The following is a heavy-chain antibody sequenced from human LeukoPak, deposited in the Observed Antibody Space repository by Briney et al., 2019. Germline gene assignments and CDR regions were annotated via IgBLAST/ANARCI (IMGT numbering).Heavy chain of an antibody. CDR3: ARDLDYGGNPGGGY. J-gene: IGHJ4*02. D-gene: IGHD4-23*01. V-gene: IGHV1-2*02. CDR1: GYTFTGYY. CDR2: INPNSGGT. Sequence: ASVKVSCKASGYTFTGYYMHWVRQAPGQGLEWMGWINPNSGGTNYAQKFQGRVTMTRDTSISTAYMELSRLRSDDTAVYYCARDLDYGGNPGGGYWGQGTLVTVSS.